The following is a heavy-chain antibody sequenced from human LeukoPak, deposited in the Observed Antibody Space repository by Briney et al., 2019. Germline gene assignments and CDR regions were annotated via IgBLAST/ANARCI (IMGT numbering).Heavy chain of an antibody. V-gene: IGHV4-59*01. CDR1: GGSISSYY. Sequence: SETLSLTWTVSGGSISSYYWSWVRQPPGKGLEWIGYIYYSGSTNYNPSLKSRVTISVDTSKNQFSLKRSSVTAADTAVYYCARDAVGWFAPWGQGTLVTVSS. J-gene: IGHJ5*02. CDR2: IYYSGST. CDR3: ARDAVGWFAP.